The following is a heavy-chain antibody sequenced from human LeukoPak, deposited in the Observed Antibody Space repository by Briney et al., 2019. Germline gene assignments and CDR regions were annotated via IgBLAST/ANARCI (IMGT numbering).Heavy chain of an antibody. J-gene: IGHJ4*02. CDR3: AKWGDYDVLTGYYVSDF. V-gene: IGHV3-23*01. CDR2: ISGRSNNT. D-gene: IGHD3-9*01. Sequence: GASLRLSCAASGFIFSNYAMYWVRQAPGKGLEWVSAISGRSNNTYYADSVKGRFTISRDSSKNTLYLQMNSLRADDTAVYYCAKWGDYDVLTGYYVSDFWGKGTLVTVSS. CDR1: GFIFSNYA.